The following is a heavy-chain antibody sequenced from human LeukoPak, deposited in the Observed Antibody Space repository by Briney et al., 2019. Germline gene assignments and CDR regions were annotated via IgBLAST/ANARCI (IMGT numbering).Heavy chain of an antibody. CDR2: IYSGGST. V-gene: IGHV3-53*01. CDR3: ARGFRGVDTYDY. CDR1: GFTVSSNY. J-gene: IGHJ4*02. Sequence: GSLRLSCAASGFTVSSNYMTWVRQAPGKGLEWVSVIYSGGSTYYADSVKGRFTISRDNSKNTLYLQMNSLRAEDTAVYYCARGFRGVDTYDYWGQGTLVTVSS. D-gene: IGHD3-3*01.